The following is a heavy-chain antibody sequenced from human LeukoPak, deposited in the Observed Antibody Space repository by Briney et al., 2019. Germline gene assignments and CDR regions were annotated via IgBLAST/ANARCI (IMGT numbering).Heavy chain of an antibody. D-gene: IGHD2-8*01. CDR1: GFTFSSYW. CDR2: INQDGSEK. V-gene: IGHV3-7*01. CDR3: ARDNVRKDDY. J-gene: IGHJ4*02. Sequence: GGSLRLSCAASGFTFSSYWMTWVSQAPGKGLEWVANINQDGSEKHYVDSVKGRLTISRDNAKNSSYLQMNSLRAEDTAVYYCARDNVRKDDYWGQGTLVTVSS.